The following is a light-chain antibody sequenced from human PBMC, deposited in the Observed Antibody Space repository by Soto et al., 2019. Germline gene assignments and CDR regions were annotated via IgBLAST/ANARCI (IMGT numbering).Light chain of an antibody. V-gene: IGKV3-20*01. Sequence: KTTLSCRASQSVSSRYLAWYQQKPGQAPRLLIYDASSRATGIPDRFSGSGSGTDFTLTISRLEPEDFAVYYCQHYGSSRTFGQGTKVDIK. CDR2: DAS. CDR3: QHYGSSRT. J-gene: IGKJ1*01. CDR1: QSVSSRY.